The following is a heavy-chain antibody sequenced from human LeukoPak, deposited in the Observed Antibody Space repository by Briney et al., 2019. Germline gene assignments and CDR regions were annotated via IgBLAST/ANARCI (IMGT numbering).Heavy chain of an antibody. CDR1: GFIVSSNY. V-gene: IGHV3-53*01. D-gene: IGHD1-26*01. Sequence: GGSLRLSCAASGFIVSSNYMSWVRQAPGKGLEWVSVIYSGGATYYADSVKGRFTISRDNSKNMLYLQMNSLCAEDTAVYYCARWPIVGPTKGFDPWGQGTLVTVSS. CDR3: ARWPIVGPTKGFDP. J-gene: IGHJ5*02. CDR2: IYSGGAT.